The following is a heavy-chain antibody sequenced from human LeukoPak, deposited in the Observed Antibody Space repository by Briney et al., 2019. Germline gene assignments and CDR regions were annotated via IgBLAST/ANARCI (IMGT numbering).Heavy chain of an antibody. CDR1: GGSISSGSYS. CDR3: VRHSAGKLRYFDWIPEAVDY. J-gene: IGHJ4*02. V-gene: IGHV4-30-2*01. Sequence: SQTLSLTCAVSGGSISSGSYSWSWIRQPPGKGLEWIGYIYPRGSTYYNPSLKSRVTVSVDTSKNQFSLKLRSVTAADTAVYYCVRHSAGKLRYFDWIPEAVDYWGQGTLVTVSS. D-gene: IGHD3-9*01. CDR2: IYPRGST.